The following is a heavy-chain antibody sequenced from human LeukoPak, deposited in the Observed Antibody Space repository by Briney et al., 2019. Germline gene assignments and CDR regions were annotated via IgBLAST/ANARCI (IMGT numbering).Heavy chain of an antibody. CDR1: GITFSSYS. D-gene: IGHD3-10*01. J-gene: IGHJ4*02. Sequence: GGSLRLSCAASGITFSSYSMNGVRRAPGKGLERVSSISSSSSYLVSSHPAKGRFLISRDNAKNSLSWHMNRLRAEDTAVYYCARDSNYYGSGSYNYWGQGTLVTVSS. CDR2: ISSSSSYL. V-gene: IGHV3-21*01. CDR3: ARDSNYYGSGSYNY.